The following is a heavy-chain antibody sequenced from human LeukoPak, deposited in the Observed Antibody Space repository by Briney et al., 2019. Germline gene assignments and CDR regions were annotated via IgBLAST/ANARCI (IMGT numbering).Heavy chain of an antibody. CDR3: ARDYGDYFDY. V-gene: IGHV4-59*01. CDR1: GDSISTYY. CDR2: IDYRGST. Sequence: SETLPLTCTVSGDSISTYYWCCSRQPPGHGLEWIAYIDYRGSTTYNPSLRSRVTISVDTSKNRFSLKLSSVAAADTAVYYCARDYGDYFDYWGQGTLVTVSS. J-gene: IGHJ4*02. D-gene: IGHD4-17*01.